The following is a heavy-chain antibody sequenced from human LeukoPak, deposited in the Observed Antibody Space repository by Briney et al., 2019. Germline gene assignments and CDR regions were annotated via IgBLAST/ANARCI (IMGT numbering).Heavy chain of an antibody. CDR2: ISGSGGST. V-gene: IGHV3-23*01. J-gene: IGHJ4*02. D-gene: IGHD1-14*01. CDR3: AKVRGPTGAY. CDR1: GGSFSTYY. Sequence: ETLSLTCTVSGGSFSTYYWSWVRQAPGKGLEWVSAISGSGGSTYYADSVKGRFTISRDNSKNTLYLQMNSLRAEDTAVYYCAKVRGPTGAYWGQGTLVTVSS.